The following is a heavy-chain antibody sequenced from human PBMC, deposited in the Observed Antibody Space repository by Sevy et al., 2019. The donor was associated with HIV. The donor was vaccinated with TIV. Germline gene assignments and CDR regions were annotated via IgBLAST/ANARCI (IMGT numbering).Heavy chain of an antibody. Sequence: GGSLRLSCAVSGTNFGAFAMHWVRQAPGKGLEWVAGLSLQGTNKYYADSLKGRFNISRDNSKHILYLHMKSLRPEDTAIYYCAKDVVGVTYYMGNYYYGMDVWGLGTTVTVSS. V-gene: IGHV3-30*18. D-gene: IGHD3-10*01. CDR1: GTNFGAFA. CDR3: AKDVVGVTYYMGNYYYGMDV. CDR2: LSLQGTNK. J-gene: IGHJ6*02.